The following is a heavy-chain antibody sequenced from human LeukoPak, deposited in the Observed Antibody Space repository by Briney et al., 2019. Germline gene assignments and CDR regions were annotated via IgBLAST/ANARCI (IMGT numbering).Heavy chain of an antibody. CDR1: GGSISSSSYS. CDR3: ARRYCSGGTCYGGNWFDP. V-gene: IGHV4-39*01. J-gene: IGHJ5*02. D-gene: IGHD2-15*01. Sequence: SETLSLTCTVSGGSISSSSYSWGWIRQPPGKGLEWIGNIYYSGSTYYNPSLKSRVTISVDTSKNQFSLKLSSVTAADTAMYYCARRYCSGGTCYGGNWFDPWGQGTLVTVSS. CDR2: IYYSGST.